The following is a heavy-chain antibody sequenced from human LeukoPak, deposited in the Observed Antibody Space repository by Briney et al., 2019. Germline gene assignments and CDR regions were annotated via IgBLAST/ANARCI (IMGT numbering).Heavy chain of an antibody. CDR1: GGSISSGGYY. V-gene: IGHV4-31*03. J-gene: IGHJ5*02. D-gene: IGHD2-2*02. CDR3: AREFASRYCSSTSCYTYNWFDP. CDR2: IYYSGST. Sequence: SQTLSLTCTVSGGSISSGGYYWSWIRQHPGKGLEWIGYIYYSGSTYYSPSLKSRVTISVDTSKNQFSLKLSSVTAADTAVYYCAREFASRYCSSTSCYTYNWFDPWGQGTLVTVSS.